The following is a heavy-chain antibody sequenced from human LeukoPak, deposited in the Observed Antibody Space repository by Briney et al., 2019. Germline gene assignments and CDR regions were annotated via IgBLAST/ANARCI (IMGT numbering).Heavy chain of an antibody. CDR3: AREDASGLDY. Sequence: GGSLRLSCAASGFTFSSYAMSWVRQAPGKGLEWVSYISSSSRTIYYADSVKGRFTISRDNAKNSLYLQMNSLRAEDTAVYYCAREDASGLDYWGQRTLVIVSS. D-gene: IGHD5-12*01. CDR1: GFTFSSYA. CDR2: ISSSSRTI. V-gene: IGHV3-48*01. J-gene: IGHJ4*02.